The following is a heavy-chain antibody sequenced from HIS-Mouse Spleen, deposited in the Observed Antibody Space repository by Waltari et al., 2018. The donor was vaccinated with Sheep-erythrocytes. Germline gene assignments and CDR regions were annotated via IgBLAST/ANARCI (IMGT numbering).Heavy chain of an antibody. V-gene: IGHV4-34*01. Sequence: SETLSLTCAVYGGSFSGYYWSWIRQPPGKGLEWIGEINHSGSTNYNPSLKSRVTISVDTSKNQFSLKLSSVTAADTAVYYCAGKGVRDLWGQGTLVTVSS. J-gene: IGHJ5*02. CDR2: INHSGST. CDR1: GGSFSGYY. D-gene: IGHD3-16*01. CDR3: AGKGVRDL.